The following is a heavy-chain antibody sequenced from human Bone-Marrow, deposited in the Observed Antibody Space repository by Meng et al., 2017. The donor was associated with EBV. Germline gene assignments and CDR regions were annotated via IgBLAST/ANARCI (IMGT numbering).Heavy chain of an antibody. D-gene: IGHD1-26*01. Sequence: QVQLVQSGAGVKKPGASVKVSCKASGYTFTSYGISWVRQAPGQGLEWMGWISAYNGGTNYAQKFQGRVTMTRDTSISTAYMELSRLRSDDTAVYYCARDLVVGATSFHYWGQGTLVTVSS. CDR1: GYTFTSYG. CDR2: ISAYNGGT. CDR3: ARDLVVGATSFHY. J-gene: IGHJ4*02. V-gene: IGHV1-18*01.